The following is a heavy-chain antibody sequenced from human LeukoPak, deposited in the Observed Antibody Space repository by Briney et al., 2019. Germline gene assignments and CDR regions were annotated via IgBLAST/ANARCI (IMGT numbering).Heavy chain of an antibody. CDR2: ISGSGGST. V-gene: IGHV3-23*01. CDR1: GFTFSSYA. J-gene: IGHJ4*02. CDR3: ARELGYYDYVWGSYRQYYFDY. Sequence: GGSLRLSCAASGFTFSSYAMSWVRQAPGKGLEWVSAISGSGGSTYYADSVKGRFTISRDNSKNTLYLQMNSLRAEDTAVYYCARELGYYDYVWGSYRQYYFDYWGQGTLVTVSS. D-gene: IGHD3-16*02.